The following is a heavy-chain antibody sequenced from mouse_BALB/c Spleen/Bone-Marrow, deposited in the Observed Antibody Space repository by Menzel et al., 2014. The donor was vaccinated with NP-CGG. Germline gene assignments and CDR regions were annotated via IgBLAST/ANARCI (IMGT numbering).Heavy chain of an antibody. CDR3: ARSDGYRAMDY. D-gene: IGHD2-3*01. Sequence: QVQLQQPGPELVKPGASVKISCKASGYAFSTSWMNWVKQRPGQGLEWIGRIYPGDGDTNYNGKFKGKATLTADKSSSTAYMQLSSLTSMDSAVYFCARSDGYRAMDYWGQGTSVTVSS. CDR2: IYPGDGDT. CDR1: GYAFSTSW. J-gene: IGHJ4*01. V-gene: IGHV1-82*01.